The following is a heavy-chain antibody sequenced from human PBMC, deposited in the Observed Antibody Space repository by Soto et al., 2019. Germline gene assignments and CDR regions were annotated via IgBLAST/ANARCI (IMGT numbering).Heavy chain of an antibody. Sequence: ASVKVSCKASGYTFTSYGISWVRQAPGQGLEWMGWISAYNGNTNYAQKLQGRVTMTTYTSTSTAYMELRSLRSDDTAVYYCARVTLTIFGVVIGDCDYWGQGTLVTVSS. CDR2: ISAYNGNT. CDR3: ARVTLTIFGVVIGDCDY. D-gene: IGHD3-3*01. CDR1: GYTFTSYG. J-gene: IGHJ4*02. V-gene: IGHV1-18*01.